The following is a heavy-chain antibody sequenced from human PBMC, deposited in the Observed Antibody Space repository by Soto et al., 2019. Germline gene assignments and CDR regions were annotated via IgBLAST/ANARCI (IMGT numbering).Heavy chain of an antibody. CDR2: IYYSGST. CDR3: ARPAIFGVADY. D-gene: IGHD3-3*01. Sequence: SETLSLTCTVSGGSIRSYYWGWIRQPPGKGLEWIGSIYYSGSTYYNPSLKSRVTISVDTSKNQFSLKLSSVTAADTAVYYCARPAIFGVADYWGQGTLVTVSS. J-gene: IGHJ4*02. CDR1: GGSIRSYY. V-gene: IGHV4-39*01.